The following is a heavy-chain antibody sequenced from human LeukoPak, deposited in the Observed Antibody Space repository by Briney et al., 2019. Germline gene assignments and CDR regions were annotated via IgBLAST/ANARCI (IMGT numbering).Heavy chain of an antibody. V-gene: IGHV3-48*01. J-gene: IGHJ6*03. CDR3: ARAPGGQRYYYYYMDV. CDR1: GFTFSSYS. Sequence: SGGSLRLSCAASGFTFSSYSMNWVRQAPGKGLEWVSYISSSSTTIYYADSVKGRFTISRDNAKNSLYLQMNSLRAEDTAVYYCARAPGGQRYYYYYMDVWGKGTTVTVSS. CDR2: ISSSSTTI.